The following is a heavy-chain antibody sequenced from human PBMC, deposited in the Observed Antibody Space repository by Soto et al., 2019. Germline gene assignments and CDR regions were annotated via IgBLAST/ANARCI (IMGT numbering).Heavy chain of an antibody. CDR1: GFTFDDYV. J-gene: IGHJ4*02. V-gene: IGHV3-9*01. CDR3: AKDISLGELSAPDH. CDR2: MSWNRGSI. Sequence: VQLVESGGGLVQPGRSLRLSCVASGFTFDDYVMHWVRQAPGKGLEWVSGMSWNRGSIVYADSVKGRFTISRDNAKNSMYLQMNSLRPEDSALYYCAKDISLGELSAPDHWGQGTLVTVSS. D-gene: IGHD3-16*02.